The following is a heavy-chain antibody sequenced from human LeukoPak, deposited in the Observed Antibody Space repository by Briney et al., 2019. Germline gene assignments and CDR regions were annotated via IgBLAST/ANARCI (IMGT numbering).Heavy chain of an antibody. CDR2: ISYDGSNK. CDR1: GFTFSSYA. Sequence: GGSLRLSCAASGFTFSSYAMHWVRQAPGKGLEWVAVISYDGSNKCYADSVKGRFTISRDNSKNTLYLQMNSLRAEDTAVYYCARDVSSGWYLTDYWGQGTLVTVSS. CDR3: ARDVSSGWYLTDY. D-gene: IGHD6-19*01. J-gene: IGHJ4*02. V-gene: IGHV3-30*16.